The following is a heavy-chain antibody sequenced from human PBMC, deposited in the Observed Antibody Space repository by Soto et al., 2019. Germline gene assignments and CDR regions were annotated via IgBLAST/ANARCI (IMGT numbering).Heavy chain of an antibody. CDR3: AHEMPYCDCGY. Sequence: QITLKESGPTLVKPTQTLTLTCTFSGFSLSTSGVGVGWIRQPPGKALEWLALIYWDDDKRYSPSVKSRLTLTKDSSTILVVSTMTNMLPADTATFHCAHEMPYCDCGYWGQGTLVTVST. V-gene: IGHV2-5*02. CDR1: GFSLSTSGVG. D-gene: IGHD2-2*01. CDR2: IYWDDDK. J-gene: IGHJ4*02.